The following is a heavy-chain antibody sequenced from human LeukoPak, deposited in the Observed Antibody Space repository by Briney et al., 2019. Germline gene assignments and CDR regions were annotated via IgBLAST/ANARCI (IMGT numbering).Heavy chain of an antibody. CDR3: ARARDYGDYFEGFDP. D-gene: IGHD4-17*01. CDR1: GGTFSSYA. J-gene: IGHJ5*02. CDR2: IIPILGIA. Sequence: SVKVSCKASGGTFSSYAISWVRQAPGQGLEWMGRIIPILGIANYAQKFQGRVTITADKSTSTAYMELSSLRSEDTAVYYCARARDYGDYFEGFDPWGQGTLVTVSS. V-gene: IGHV1-69*04.